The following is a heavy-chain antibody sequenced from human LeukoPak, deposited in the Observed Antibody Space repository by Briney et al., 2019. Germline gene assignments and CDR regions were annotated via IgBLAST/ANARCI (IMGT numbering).Heavy chain of an antibody. CDR2: LRGNDDT. CDR3: AKVPHGGDRIDY. V-gene: IGHV3-23*01. CDR1: GFSFTSYA. D-gene: IGHD2-21*02. Sequence: GGSLRLSCVASGFSFTSYAMSWVRQAPARGLEWVSSLRGNDDTFYADSVKGRFTISRDNSKNTLYLQMRSLRAEDTAEYYCAKVPHGGDRIDYWGQGTLVTVSS. J-gene: IGHJ4*02.